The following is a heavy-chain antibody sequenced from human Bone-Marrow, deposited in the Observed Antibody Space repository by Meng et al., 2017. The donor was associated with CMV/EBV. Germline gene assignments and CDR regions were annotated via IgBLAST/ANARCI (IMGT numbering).Heavy chain of an antibody. CDR1: GFTFDDYA. Sequence: SLKISCAASGFTFDDYAMHWVRQAPGKGLEWVSGISWHSGSIGYADSVKGRFTISRDNAKNSLYLQMNSLRAEDTALYYCVKDVIQSGDGMDVWGQGTTVTVSS. J-gene: IGHJ6*02. CDR2: ISWHSGSI. D-gene: IGHD2-21*01. V-gene: IGHV3-9*01. CDR3: VKDVIQSGDGMDV.